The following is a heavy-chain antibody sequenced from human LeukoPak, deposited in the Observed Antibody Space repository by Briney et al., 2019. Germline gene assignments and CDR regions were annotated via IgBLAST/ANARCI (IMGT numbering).Heavy chain of an antibody. J-gene: IGHJ6*02. D-gene: IGHD3-10*01. CDR1: GGSFSGYY. Sequence: KTSETLSLTCAVYGGSFSGYYWSWIRQPPGKGLEWIGEINHSGSTNYNPSLKSRVTISVDTSKNQFSLKLSSVTAADTAVYYCARVFRRTTLVRGVNWHYYYGMDVWGQGTTVTVSS. CDR2: INHSGST. V-gene: IGHV4-34*01. CDR3: ARVFRRTTLVRGVNWHYYYGMDV.